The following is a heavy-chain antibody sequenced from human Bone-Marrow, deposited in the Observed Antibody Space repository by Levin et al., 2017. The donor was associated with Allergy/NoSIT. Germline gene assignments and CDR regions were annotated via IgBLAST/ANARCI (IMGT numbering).Heavy chain of an antibody. CDR1: GFTFSNYA. CDR2: IGVTASNT. Sequence: VASVKVSCAASGFTFSNYAVSWVRQAPGKGLEWVSTIGVTASNTYYAGSVKGRFTISRDNSKNTLSLQMNSLRAEDSAVDYCAKVPQGELGYYYYYMDVWGKGTTVTVSS. CDR3: AKVPQGELGYYYYYMDV. D-gene: IGHD3-16*01. J-gene: IGHJ6*03. V-gene: IGHV3-23*01.